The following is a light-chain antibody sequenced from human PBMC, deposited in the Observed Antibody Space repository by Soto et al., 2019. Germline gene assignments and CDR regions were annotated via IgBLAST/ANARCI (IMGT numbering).Light chain of an antibody. V-gene: IGKV1-9*01. Sequence: DIQLTQSPSFLSASVGDRVTITCRASQGINSHFAWYQQGPGKAPKLLIYAASTLQSGVPSRFSGSASVTEFTLTISSLQPEDFATYYCQQVIGYPLNFGGGTKVYIK. CDR3: QQVIGYPLN. J-gene: IGKJ4*01. CDR1: QGINSH. CDR2: AAS.